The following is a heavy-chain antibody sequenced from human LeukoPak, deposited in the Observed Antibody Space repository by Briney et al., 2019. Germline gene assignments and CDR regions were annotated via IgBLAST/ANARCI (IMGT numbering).Heavy chain of an antibody. D-gene: IGHD3-9*01. CDR1: GFTFSSYA. V-gene: IGHV3-23*01. J-gene: IGHJ4*02. Sequence: GGSLKLSCAASGFTFSSYAMSWVRQAPGKGLEWVSAISGSGGSTYYADSVKGRFTISRDNSKNTLYLQMNSLRAEDTAVYYCARNLRYFDWLLDYWGQGTLVTVSS. CDR2: ISGSGGST. CDR3: ARNLRYFDWLLDY.